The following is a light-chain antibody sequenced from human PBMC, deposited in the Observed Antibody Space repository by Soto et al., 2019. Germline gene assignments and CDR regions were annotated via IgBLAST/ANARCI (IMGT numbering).Light chain of an antibody. V-gene: IGKV3-15*01. Sequence: IVMTQSPATLSVSPGERATLSCRASQSFSSNLAWYQQKPCQAPRLLVYHASTRATGIPARFSGSGSGTEFTLTINGLQSEDSAVYYCQQYNFSPPNTFGGGTKVDIK. CDR2: HAS. J-gene: IGKJ4*01. CDR3: QQYNFSPPNT. CDR1: QSFSSN.